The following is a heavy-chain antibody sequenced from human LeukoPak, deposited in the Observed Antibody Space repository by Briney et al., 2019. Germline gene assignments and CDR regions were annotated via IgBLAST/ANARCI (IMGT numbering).Heavy chain of an antibody. V-gene: IGHV4-34*01. J-gene: IGHJ6*02. Sequence: SETLSLTCAVYGGSFSGYYWSWIRQPPGKGLEWIGEINHSGSTNYNPSLKSRVTISVDTSKNQFSLKLSSVTAADTAVYYCARHLDDSSGYWGYYYYYGMDVWGQGTTATVSS. CDR3: ARHLDDSSGYWGYYYYYGMDV. CDR2: INHSGST. D-gene: IGHD3-22*01. CDR1: GGSFSGYY.